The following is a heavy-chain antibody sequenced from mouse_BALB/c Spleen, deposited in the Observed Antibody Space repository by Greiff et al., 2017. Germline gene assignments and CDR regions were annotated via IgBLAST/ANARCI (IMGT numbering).Heavy chain of an antibody. CDR3: ARILPSMVTHYYAMDY. V-gene: IGHV3-8*02. CDR1: GDSITSGY. J-gene: IGHJ4*01. D-gene: IGHD2-10*02. CDR2: ISYSGST. Sequence: VQLKESGPSLVKPSQTLSLTCSVTGDSITSGYWNWIRKFPGNKLEYMGYISYSGSTYYNPSLKSRISITRDTSKNQYYLQLNSVTTEDTATYYCARILPSMVTHYYAMDYWGQGTSVTVSS.